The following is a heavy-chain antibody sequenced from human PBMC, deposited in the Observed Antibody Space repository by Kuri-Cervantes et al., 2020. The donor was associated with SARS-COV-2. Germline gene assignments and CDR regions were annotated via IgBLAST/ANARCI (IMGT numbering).Heavy chain of an antibody. J-gene: IGHJ4*02. D-gene: IGHD5-12*01. CDR3: ARLIGYSGYDYSFGYFDY. V-gene: IGHV4-34*01. CDR2: INHSGST. CDR1: GGSFSGYY. Sequence: SQTLSLTCAVYGGSFSGYYWSWIRQPPGKGLEWIGEINHSGSTNYNPSLKSRVTISVDTSKNQFSLKLSSVTAADTAVYYCARLIGYSGYDYSFGYFDYWGREPWSPSPQ.